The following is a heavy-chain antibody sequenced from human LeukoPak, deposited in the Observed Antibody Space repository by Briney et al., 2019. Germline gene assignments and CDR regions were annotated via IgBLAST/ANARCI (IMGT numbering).Heavy chain of an antibody. V-gene: IGHV3-48*03. D-gene: IGHD1-26*01. CDR3: ARQVSIVGATQGSLDY. CDR1: GFTFSSYE. CDR2: ISSSGSTI. J-gene: IGHJ4*02. Sequence: PGGSLRLSCAASGFTFSSYEMNWVRQAPGKGLEWVSYISSSGSTIYYADSVKGRFTISRDNAKNSLYLQMNSLRAEDTAVYYCARQVSIVGATQGSLDYWGQGTLVTVSS.